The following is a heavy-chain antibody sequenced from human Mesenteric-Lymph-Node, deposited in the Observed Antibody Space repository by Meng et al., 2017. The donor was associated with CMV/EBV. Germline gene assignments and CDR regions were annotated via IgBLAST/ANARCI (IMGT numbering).Heavy chain of an antibody. CDR3: TTGATAMVTDWYFDL. D-gene: IGHD5-18*01. CDR2: IKSKTDGGTT. V-gene: IGHV3-15*01. J-gene: IGHJ2*01. CDR1: GFTFSNAW. Sequence: GGSLRLSCAASGFTFSNAWMSWVRQAPGKGLEWVGRIKSKTDGGTTDYAAPVKGRFTISRDDSKNTLYLQMNSLKTEDTAVYYCTTGATAMVTDWYFDLWGRGTLVTVSS.